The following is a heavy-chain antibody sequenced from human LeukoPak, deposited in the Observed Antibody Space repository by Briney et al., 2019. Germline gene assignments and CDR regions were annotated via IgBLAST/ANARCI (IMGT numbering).Heavy chain of an antibody. CDR3: ARDRDGMDV. V-gene: IGHV4-59*01. CDR2: IYYSGST. Sequence: SETMSLTCTVSGGSISSYYWSWIRQPPGKGLEWIGYIYYSGSTNYNPSLKSRVTISVDTSKNQFSLKLSSVTAADTAVYYCARDRDGMDVWGQGTTVTVSS. J-gene: IGHJ6*02. CDR1: GGSISSYY.